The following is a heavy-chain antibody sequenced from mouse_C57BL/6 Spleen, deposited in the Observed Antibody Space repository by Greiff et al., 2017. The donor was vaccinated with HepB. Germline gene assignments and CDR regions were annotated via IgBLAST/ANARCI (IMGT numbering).Heavy chain of an antibody. Sequence: EVQLQQSGTVLARPGASVKMSCKTSGYTFTSYWMHWVKQRPGPGLEWIGAIYPGNSDTSYNQKFKGKAKLTAVTSASTAYMELSSLTTEDSAVYYCTRSPSNYPWFAYWGQGTLVTVSA. V-gene: IGHV1-5*01. D-gene: IGHD2-5*01. J-gene: IGHJ3*01. CDR2: IYPGNSDT. CDR3: TRSPSNYPWFAY. CDR1: GYTFTSYW.